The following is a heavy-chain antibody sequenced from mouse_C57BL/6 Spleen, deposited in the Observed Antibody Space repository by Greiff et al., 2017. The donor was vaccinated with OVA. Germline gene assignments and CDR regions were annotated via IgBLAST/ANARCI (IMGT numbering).Heavy chain of an antibody. J-gene: IGHJ1*03. CDR2: INYDGSST. V-gene: IGHV5-16*01. CDR3: ARGGDYYSNYWYFDV. D-gene: IGHD2-5*01. CDR1: GFTFSDYY. Sequence: EVHLVESEGGLVQPGSSMKLSCTASGFTFSDYYMAWVRQVPEKGLEWVANINYDGSSTYYLDSLKSRFIISRDNAKNILYLQMSSLKSEDTATYYCARGGDYYSNYWYFDVWGTGTTVTVSS.